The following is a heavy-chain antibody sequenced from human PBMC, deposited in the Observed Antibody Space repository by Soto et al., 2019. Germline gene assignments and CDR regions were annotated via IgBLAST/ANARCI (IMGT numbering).Heavy chain of an antibody. CDR2: ISGSGGST. CDR1: GFTFSSYA. V-gene: IGHV3-23*01. Sequence: TGGSLRLSCAASGFTFSSYAMSWVRQAPGKGLEWVSAISGSGGSTYHADSVKGRFTISRDNSKNTLYLQMNSLRAEDTAVYYCAKQDLDYYSGMDVWGQGTTVTLSS. CDR3: AKQDLDYYSGMDV. J-gene: IGHJ6*02.